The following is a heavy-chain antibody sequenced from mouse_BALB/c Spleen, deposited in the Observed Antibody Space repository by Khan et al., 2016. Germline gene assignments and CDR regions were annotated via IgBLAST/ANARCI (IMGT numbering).Heavy chain of an antibody. CDR2: IDPPNDNT. CDR3: ARMYYGDY. J-gene: IGHJ2*01. CDR1: GFSIQDTY. V-gene: IGHV14-3*02. Sequence: VQLQQSGAELVKPGASVKLSCTASGFSIQDTYIHWVRQRPEQGLDWIGRIDPPNDNTKYDPKFQGKATITADTSSNTAYLQLSSLTYEDIAVYYCARMYYGDYWGQGTTLTVSS. D-gene: IGHD1-1*01.